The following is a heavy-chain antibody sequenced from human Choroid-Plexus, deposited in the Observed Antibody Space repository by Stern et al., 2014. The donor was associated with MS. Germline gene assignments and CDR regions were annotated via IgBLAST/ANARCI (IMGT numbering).Heavy chain of an antibody. CDR1: GFTFGSCA. CDR2: VSYDGSNK. J-gene: IGHJ5*02. D-gene: IGHD2/OR15-2a*01. CDR3: AKDRQYLTYFFDH. Sequence: VQLVESGGGVVKPGRPLRLSCVASGFTFGSCAMNWVRQAPGKGLEWVAGVSYDGSNKYYPNTVKGRFTISRDNSQNTLYMQMSSLRPEDTAVYYCAKDRQYLTYFFDHWGQGSLVTVSS. V-gene: IGHV3-30*18.